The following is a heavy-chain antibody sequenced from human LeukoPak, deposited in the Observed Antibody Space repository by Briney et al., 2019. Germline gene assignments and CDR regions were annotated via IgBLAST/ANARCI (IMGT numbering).Heavy chain of an antibody. V-gene: IGHV1-46*01. CDR2: INPSGGST. Sequence: EASVKVSCKASGYTFTGYYMHWVRQAPGQGLEWMGIINPSGGSTSYAQKFQGRVTMTRDTSTSTVYMELSSLRSEDTAVYYCARDKGEPGDCYGFDYWGQGTLVTVSS. CDR1: GYTFTGYY. J-gene: IGHJ4*02. CDR3: ARDKGEPGDCYGFDY. D-gene: IGHD2-21*01.